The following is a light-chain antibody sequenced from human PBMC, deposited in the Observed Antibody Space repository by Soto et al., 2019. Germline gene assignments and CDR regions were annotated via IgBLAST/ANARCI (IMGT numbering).Light chain of an antibody. CDR3: QQYGSSRT. CDR2: GAS. CDR1: QSVSSSH. Sequence: IVLTPSPGTLSLSPGELATLSCRASQSVSSSHLAWYQQKPGQAPRLLIYGASSRATGIPDRFSGSGSGTDFTLTISRLEPEDFAVYYCQQYGSSRTFGGGTKVDIK. V-gene: IGKV3-20*01. J-gene: IGKJ4*01.